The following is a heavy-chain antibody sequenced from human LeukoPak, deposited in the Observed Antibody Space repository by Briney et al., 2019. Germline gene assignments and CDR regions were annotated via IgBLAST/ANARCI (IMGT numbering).Heavy chain of an antibody. CDR1: GGSFSGYY. Sequence: SETLSLTCAVYGGSFSGYYWSWIRQPPGKGLEWIGEINHSGSTNYNPSLKSRVTISVDTSKNQFSLKLSSVTAADTAVYYCARDSAILTGRSWHYGLDVWGQGTTVTVSS. CDR3: ARDSAILTGRSWHYGLDV. CDR2: INHSGST. J-gene: IGHJ6*02. V-gene: IGHV4-34*01. D-gene: IGHD3-9*01.